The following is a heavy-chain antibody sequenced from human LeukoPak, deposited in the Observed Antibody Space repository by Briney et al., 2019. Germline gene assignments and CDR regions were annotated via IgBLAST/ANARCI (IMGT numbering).Heavy chain of an antibody. CDR2: INTNTGNP. CDR1: GYTFTSYA. J-gene: IGHJ5*02. D-gene: IGHD3-10*01. V-gene: IGHV7-4-1*02. CDR3: ARDLGDYYGSGSYYNPIPSNWFDP. Sequence: ASVKVSCKASGYTFTSYAMNWVRQAPGQGLEWMGWINTNTGNPTYAQGFTGRFVFSLDTSVSTAYLQISSLKAEDTAVYYCARDLGDYYGSGSYYNPIPSNWFDPWGQGTLVTVSS.